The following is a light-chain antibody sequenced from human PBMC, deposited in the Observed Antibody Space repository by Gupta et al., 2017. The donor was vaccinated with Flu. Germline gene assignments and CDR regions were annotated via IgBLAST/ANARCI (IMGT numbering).Light chain of an antibody. Sequence: SYELTQPPSVSVCPGQTARIPCSGDAVPKQYAYWYQQKPGQAPMLVIYKDSERPAGIPGRFSGSSSGTTVTLTISGVQEEEDADYYGHSADSSGTVVFGGGTKLTVL. CDR1: AVPKQY. J-gene: IGLJ2*01. CDR2: KDS. V-gene: IGLV3-25*02. CDR3: HSADSSGTVV.